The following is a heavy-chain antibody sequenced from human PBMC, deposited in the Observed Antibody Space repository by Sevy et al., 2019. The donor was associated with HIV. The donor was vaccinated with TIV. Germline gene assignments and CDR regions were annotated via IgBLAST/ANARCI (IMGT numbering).Heavy chain of an antibody. CDR1: GFTFTTSG. J-gene: IGHJ6*02. V-gene: IGHV3-30*18. D-gene: IGHD3-9*01. Sequence: GGSLRLSCVVSGFTFTTSGMHWVRQAPGKGLEWVAVMSYHGRDKFYADSVKGRFTISRDNSDNILYLHMNSLRSEDTAVYYCAKDFTGYNGMDVWGQGTMVTVSS. CDR2: MSYHGRDK. CDR3: AKDFTGYNGMDV.